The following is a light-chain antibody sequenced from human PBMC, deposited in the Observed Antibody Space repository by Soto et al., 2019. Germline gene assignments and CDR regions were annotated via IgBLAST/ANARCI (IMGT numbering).Light chain of an antibody. Sequence: QSALTQPPSASGSPGQSVAISCTGTSSDVGGYNYVSWYQQHPGKAPKLMIYEGSQRPSGVSNRFSGSKSGNTASLTISGLQAEDEADYYCCSYAGSSTPSYVFGSGTKLTVL. V-gene: IGLV2-23*01. CDR1: SSDVGGYNY. J-gene: IGLJ1*01. CDR3: CSYAGSSTPSYV. CDR2: EGS.